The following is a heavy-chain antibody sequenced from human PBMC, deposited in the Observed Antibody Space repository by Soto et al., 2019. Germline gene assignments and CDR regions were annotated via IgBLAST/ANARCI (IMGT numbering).Heavy chain of an antibody. J-gene: IGHJ6*02. Sequence: QVQLVQSGAEVKKPGSSVTVSCQASGGTFSSYAISWVRQAPGQGLEWMGGIIPIFGTANYAQKFQGSVTITADKSTSTAYMELSSLRSEDTAGYYCEYGSSSMNYGMDVWGQGTTVTVSS. CDR1: GGTFSSYA. CDR2: IIPIFGTA. V-gene: IGHV1-69*06. CDR3: EYGSSSMNYGMDV. D-gene: IGHD6-6*01.